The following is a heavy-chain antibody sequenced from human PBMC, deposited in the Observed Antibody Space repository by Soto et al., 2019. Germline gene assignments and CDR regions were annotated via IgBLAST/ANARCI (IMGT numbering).Heavy chain of an antibody. J-gene: IGHJ4*02. V-gene: IGHV3-48*01. CDR1: GFTFGSYN. CDR3: AKDGGYSYGPYDY. D-gene: IGHD5-18*01. CDR2: ISSSSSTI. Sequence: GGSLRLSCAASGFTFGSYNMNWGRQAPGEGLGWGSYISSSSSTIYYADSVEGRFTISRDNAKNSLDLQMNSLRAEDMAVYYCAKDGGYSYGPYDYWGQGTLVTVSS.